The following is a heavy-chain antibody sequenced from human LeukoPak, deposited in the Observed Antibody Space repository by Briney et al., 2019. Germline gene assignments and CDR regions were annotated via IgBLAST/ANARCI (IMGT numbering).Heavy chain of an antibody. CDR1: GYTFTGYY. V-gene: IGHV1-2*02. Sequence: ASVKVSCKASGYTFTGYYMHWVRQAPGQGLEWMGWINPNSGGTNYAQKFQGRVTMTRDTSISTAYMELSRLRSDDTAVYYCARADIVVVPAALKIDYWGQGTLVTVSS. J-gene: IGHJ4*02. CDR2: INPNSGGT. D-gene: IGHD2-2*01. CDR3: ARADIVVVPAALKIDY.